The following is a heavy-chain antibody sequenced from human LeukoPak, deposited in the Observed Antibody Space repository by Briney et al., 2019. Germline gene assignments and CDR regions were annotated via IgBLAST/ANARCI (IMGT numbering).Heavy chain of an antibody. CDR1: GFTFSSYS. D-gene: IGHD2-15*01. CDR2: ISSSSSTI. Sequence: PGGSLRLSCAASGFTFSSYSMNWVRQAPGKGLEWVSYISSSSSTIYYADSVKGRFTISRDNAKNSLYLQMNSLRAEDTAVYYCARSSWWIDYSRQGTLVTVSS. J-gene: IGHJ4*02. CDR3: ARSSWWIDY. V-gene: IGHV3-48*01.